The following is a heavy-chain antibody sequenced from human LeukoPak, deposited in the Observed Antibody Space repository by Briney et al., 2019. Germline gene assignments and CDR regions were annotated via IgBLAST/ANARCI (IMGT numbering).Heavy chain of an antibody. CDR2: IYYSGST. CDR3: ARDVPYSSIDY. V-gene: IGHV4-31*03. D-gene: IGHD6-13*01. J-gene: IGHJ4*02. CDR1: GGSISSGGYY. Sequence: PSETLSLTCTVSGGSISSGGYYWSWIRQHPGKGLEWIGYIYYSGSTYYNPSLKSRVTISVDTSKNQFSLKLSSVTAADTAVYYCARDVPYSSIDYWGQGTLVTVSS.